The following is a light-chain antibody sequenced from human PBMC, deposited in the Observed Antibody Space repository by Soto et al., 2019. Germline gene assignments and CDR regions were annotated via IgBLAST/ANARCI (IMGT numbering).Light chain of an antibody. CDR3: QQRNVWPPIT. J-gene: IGKJ5*01. CDR2: DST. CDR1: QSIHTS. Sequence: VLTQSPATLSLSPGERATLSCRASQSIHTSLAWYQQKPGQPPRLVVYDSTLRANGVPDRFGGSRSGTEFTLTITNLEPEDFAVYYCQQRNVWPPITFGHGTRREI. V-gene: IGKV3-11*01.